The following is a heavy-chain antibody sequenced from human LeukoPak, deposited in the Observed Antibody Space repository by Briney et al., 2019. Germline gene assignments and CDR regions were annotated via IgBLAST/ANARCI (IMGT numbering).Heavy chain of an antibody. CDR2: ISGSGGST. V-gene: IGHV3-23*01. D-gene: IGHD3-10*01. Sequence: GGSLRLSCAASGFTFRNYAMSWVRQAPGKGLEWVSAISGSGGSTYYADSVKGRFTISRDNAKNSLYLQMNSLRAEDTAVYYCARKIRWFGEPSTIYYYYYMDVWGKGTTVTVSS. CDR3: ARKIRWFGEPSTIYYYYYMDV. CDR1: GFTFRNYA. J-gene: IGHJ6*03.